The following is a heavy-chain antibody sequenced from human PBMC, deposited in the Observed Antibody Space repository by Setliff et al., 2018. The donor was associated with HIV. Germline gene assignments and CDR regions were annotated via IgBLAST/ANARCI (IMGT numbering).Heavy chain of an antibody. D-gene: IGHD4-17*01. CDR1: GYRFISYW. CDR3: ARQATTVGFNDY. J-gene: IGHJ4*02. Sequence: PGESLKISCKGSGYRFISYWIGWVRQMPGKGLEWMGIIYPGDSDTRYSPSFQGQVTISADKSISTTHLQWSSLKASDTAMYYCARQATTVGFNDYWGQGTLVTVSS. V-gene: IGHV5-51*01. CDR2: IYPGDSDT.